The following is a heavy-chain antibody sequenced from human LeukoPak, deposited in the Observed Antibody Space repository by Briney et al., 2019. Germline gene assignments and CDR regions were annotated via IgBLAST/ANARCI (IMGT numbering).Heavy chain of an antibody. D-gene: IGHD2-8*02. CDR1: GFTFDNYA. CDR2: ISWNSGSI. V-gene: IGHV3-9*03. Sequence: PGRSLRLSCAASGFTFDNYAIHWVRQAPGKSLEWVSGISWNSGSIGYADSVKGRFTISRDNAKNSLYLQMNSLRTEDMALYYCAKDEFVASDFTGAFDIWGQGTMVTVSS. J-gene: IGHJ3*02. CDR3: AKDEFVASDFTGAFDI.